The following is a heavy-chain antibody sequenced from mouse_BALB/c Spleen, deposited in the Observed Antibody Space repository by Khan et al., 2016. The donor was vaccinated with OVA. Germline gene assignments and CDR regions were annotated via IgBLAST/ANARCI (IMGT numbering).Heavy chain of an antibody. D-gene: IGHD1-1*01. CDR3: ARDYGSLYWYFDV. CDR2: IYYSGTV. Sequence: EVQLVESGPGLVKPSQTVSLTCTVTGISITSGNYRWSWIRPFPGNKLEWIGNIYYSGTVTYNPSLTSRTTITRDTSKNQFFLEMNSLTAEDTATYDCARDYGSLYWYFDVWGAGTTVTVSS. J-gene: IGHJ1*01. V-gene: IGHV3-5*02. CDR1: GISITSGNYR.